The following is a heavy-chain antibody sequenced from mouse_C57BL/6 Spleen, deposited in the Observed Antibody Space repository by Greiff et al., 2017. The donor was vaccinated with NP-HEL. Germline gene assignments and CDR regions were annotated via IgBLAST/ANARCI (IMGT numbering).Heavy chain of an antibody. D-gene: IGHD1-1*01. CDR3: ARDGNYYGSSHWYFDV. Sequence: EVQLQQSGPELVKPGASVKISCKASGYTFTDYYMNWVKQSHGKSLEWIGDINPNNGGTSYNQKFKGKATLTVDKSSSTAYMELRSLTSEDSAVYYCARDGNYYGSSHWYFDVWGTGTTVTVAS. V-gene: IGHV1-26*01. CDR2: INPNNGGT. CDR1: GYTFTDYY. J-gene: IGHJ1*03.